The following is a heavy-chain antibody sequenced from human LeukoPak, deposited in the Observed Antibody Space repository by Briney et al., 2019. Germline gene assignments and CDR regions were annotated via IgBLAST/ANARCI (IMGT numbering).Heavy chain of an antibody. Sequence: GASVEVSCKASGGTFSSYAISWVRQAPGQGLEWMGRVIPILGIANYAQKFQGRVTITADKSTSTAYMELSSLRSEDTAVYYCARDHDSISYSSSWYGYWGQGTLVTVSS. V-gene: IGHV1-69*04. J-gene: IGHJ4*02. CDR2: VIPILGIA. CDR3: ARDHDSISYSSSWYGY. CDR1: GGTFSSYA. D-gene: IGHD6-13*01.